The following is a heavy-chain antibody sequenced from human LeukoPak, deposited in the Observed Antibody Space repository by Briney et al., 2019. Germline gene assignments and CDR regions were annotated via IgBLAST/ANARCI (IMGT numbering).Heavy chain of an antibody. CDR2: ISGSGGST. J-gene: IGHJ5*02. V-gene: IGHV3-23*01. Sequence: GRSLRLSCAASGFTFSSYAMSWVRQAPGKGLEWVSAISGSGGSTYYADSVKGRFTISRDNSKNTLYLQMNSLRAEDTAVYYCAKDRPTMVRGVPWFDPWGQGTLVTVSS. CDR1: GFTFSSYA. D-gene: IGHD3-10*01. CDR3: AKDRPTMVRGVPWFDP.